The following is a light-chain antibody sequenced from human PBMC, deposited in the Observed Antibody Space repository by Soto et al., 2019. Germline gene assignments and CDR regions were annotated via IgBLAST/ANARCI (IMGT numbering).Light chain of an antibody. CDR2: EVS. CDR3: SSYSTSSTQVV. CDR1: SSDVGGYNY. Sequence: QSALTQPASVSGSPGQSITISCTGTSSDVGGYNYVSWYQHHPGKAPKLMIYEVSNRPSGVSNRFSGSKSGNTASLTISGLQAEDDADYYCSSYSTSSTQVVFGGGTKVTVL. V-gene: IGLV2-14*01. J-gene: IGLJ2*01.